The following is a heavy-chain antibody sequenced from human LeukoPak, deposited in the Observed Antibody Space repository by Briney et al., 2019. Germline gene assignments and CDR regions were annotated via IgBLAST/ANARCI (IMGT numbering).Heavy chain of an antibody. CDR1: GFTFSSYS. Sequence: GGSLRLSCAASGFTFSSYSMNWVRQAPGKGLEWVSYISSSSSTIYYADSVKGRFTISRDNAKNSLFLQMNSLRDEDTAVYYCARAPSSSGFNLALLNFDYWGQGTLVTVSS. CDR3: ARAPSSSGFNLALLNFDY. D-gene: IGHD6-19*01. J-gene: IGHJ4*02. V-gene: IGHV3-48*02. CDR2: ISSSSSTI.